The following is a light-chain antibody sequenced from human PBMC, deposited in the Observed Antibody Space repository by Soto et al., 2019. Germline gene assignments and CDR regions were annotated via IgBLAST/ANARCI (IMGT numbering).Light chain of an antibody. CDR3: QQYGTYAT. CDR1: QSISTW. V-gene: IGKV1-5*01. Sequence: DIQMTQSPSTLSASVGDRVTITCRASQSISTWLAWYQQRPGKAPKLLIYDASSLQSGVPSRFTGRGSGTEFSLTISSLQPDDFATYYCQQYGTYATLGQGTQVEI. J-gene: IGKJ1*01. CDR2: DAS.